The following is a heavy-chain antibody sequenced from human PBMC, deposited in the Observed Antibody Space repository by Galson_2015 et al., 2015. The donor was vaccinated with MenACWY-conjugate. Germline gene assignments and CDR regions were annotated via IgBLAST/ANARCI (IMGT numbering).Heavy chain of an antibody. V-gene: IGHV3-48*04. J-gene: IGHJ6*02. CDR3: ARDSTGNWNDFVYPYYGMDV. Sequence: SLRLSCAASGFTFSSYSMNWVRQAPGKGLEWVSYISSSRSTIYYADSVKGRFTISRDNAKSSLYLQMNSLRAEDTAMYYCARDSTGNWNDFVYPYYGMDVWGQGTTVTVSS. CDR1: GFTFSSYS. D-gene: IGHD1-1*01. CDR2: ISSSRSTI.